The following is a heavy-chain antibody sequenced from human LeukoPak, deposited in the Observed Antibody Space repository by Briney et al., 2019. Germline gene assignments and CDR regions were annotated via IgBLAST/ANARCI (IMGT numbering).Heavy chain of an antibody. J-gene: IGHJ4*02. V-gene: IGHV3-30*18. D-gene: IGHD3-10*01. CDR2: ISYDGSNK. Sequence: GGSLRLSCAASGFTFSSYGMHWVRQVPGKGLEWVAVISYDGSNKYYADSVKGRFTISRDNSKNTLYLQMNSLRAEDTAVYYCAKDGIGAPDYWGQGTLVTVSS. CDR1: GFTFSSYG. CDR3: AKDGIGAPDY.